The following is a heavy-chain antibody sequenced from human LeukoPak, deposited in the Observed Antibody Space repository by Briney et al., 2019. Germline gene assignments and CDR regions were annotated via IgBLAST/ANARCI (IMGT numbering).Heavy chain of an antibody. J-gene: IGHJ4*02. D-gene: IGHD3-3*01. CDR1: GYTFTSYA. CDR3: ARDSGYYDFPFDY. Sequence: ASVKVSCKASGYTFTSYAIHWVRQAPGQRLEWMGWINTGNGNTNYAQKLQGRVTMTTDTSTSTAYMELRSLRSDDTAVYYCARDSGYYDFPFDYWGQGTLVTVSS. V-gene: IGHV1-3*04. CDR2: INTGNGNT.